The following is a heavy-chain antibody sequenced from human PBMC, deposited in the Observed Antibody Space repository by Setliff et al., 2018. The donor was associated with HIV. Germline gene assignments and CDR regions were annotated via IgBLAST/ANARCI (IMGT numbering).Heavy chain of an antibody. D-gene: IGHD2-8*02. J-gene: IGHJ1*01. CDR2: IFTSATTNF. Sequence: KTSETLSLTCSVSGDSISHYYWSWIRQPPGKGLEWIGDIFTSATTNFNYNPSLKSRVTMSIDTSKNQFSLKLRSVTAADTAFYYCARTRVYCPGDDCHAGNFDHWGQGTLVTVSS. CDR1: GDSISHYY. V-gene: IGHV4-4*08. CDR3: ARTRVYCPGDDCHAGNFDH.